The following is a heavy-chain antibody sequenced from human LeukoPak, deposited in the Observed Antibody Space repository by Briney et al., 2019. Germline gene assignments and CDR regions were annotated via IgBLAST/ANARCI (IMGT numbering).Heavy chain of an antibody. CDR2: VYYSGST. J-gene: IGHJ4*02. CDR1: GGSISSYY. D-gene: IGHD5-18*01. Sequence: SETLSLTSTVSGGSISSYYWSWIRQPPGKGLEWIGYVYYSGSTNYNPSLKSRVTISVDTSKNQFSLKLSSVTAADAAVYYCARDGLRSGYSYGYFDYWGQGTLVTVSS. V-gene: IGHV4-59*12. CDR3: ARDGLRSGYSYGYFDY.